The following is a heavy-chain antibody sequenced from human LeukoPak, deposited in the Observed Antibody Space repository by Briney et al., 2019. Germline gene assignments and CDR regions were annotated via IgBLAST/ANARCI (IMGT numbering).Heavy chain of an antibody. Sequence: SETLSLTCTVSGGSISSYCWSWIRQPAGKGLEWIGRIYTSGDTNYNPSLKSRVTMSVDTSKNQFYLKLSSVTAADTAVYYCARGGADYDPWDYYGMDVWGQGTTVTVSS. J-gene: IGHJ6*02. CDR3: ARGGADYDPWDYYGMDV. V-gene: IGHV4-4*07. CDR1: GGSISSYC. D-gene: IGHD3-16*01. CDR2: IYTSGDT.